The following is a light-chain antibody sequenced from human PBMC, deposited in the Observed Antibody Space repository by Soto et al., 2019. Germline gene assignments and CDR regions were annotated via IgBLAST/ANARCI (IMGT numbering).Light chain of an antibody. CDR3: QQFGSSPWT. CDR1: QSVSSSY. V-gene: IGKV3-20*01. Sequence: EIVLTQSPGTLSLSPGERATLSCRASQSVSSSYLAWYQQKPGPAPRLLIYGASSRATGIPDRFSGSGSGTDFTLPISRLEPEDFAVYYCQQFGSSPWTFGQGTKVEIK. J-gene: IGKJ1*01. CDR2: GAS.